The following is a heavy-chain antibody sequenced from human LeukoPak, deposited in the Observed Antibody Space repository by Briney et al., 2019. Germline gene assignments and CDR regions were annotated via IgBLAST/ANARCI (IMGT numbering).Heavy chain of an antibody. CDR3: GRDHVYGGADY. J-gene: IGHJ4*02. CDR1: GFTFDRFA. D-gene: IGHD4-23*01. CDR2: ISGDGFTT. V-gene: IGHV3-43*02. Sequence: PGGSLRLSCAASGFTFDRFAMHWVRQAPGKGLEWVSLISGDGFTTYYVDSVKGRFTMSRDNSKNSLYLQMKSLRTEDTALYYFGRDHVYGGADYWGQGTLVTVSS.